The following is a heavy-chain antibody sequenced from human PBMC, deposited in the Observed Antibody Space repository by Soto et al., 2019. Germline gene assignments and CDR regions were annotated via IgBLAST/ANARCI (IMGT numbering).Heavy chain of an antibody. J-gene: IGHJ4*02. D-gene: IGHD3-22*01. Sequence: QVQLVQSGAEVKKPGSSVKVSCKASGGTFSSYAISWVRQAPGQGLEWMGGIIPIFGTANYAQKFQGRVTITADKSTSTAYMELSSLRSEYTAVYYCARVATYYYDSCGSLVDYWGQGTLVTVSS. CDR3: ARVATYYYDSCGSLVDY. CDR2: IIPIFGTA. V-gene: IGHV1-69*06. CDR1: GGTFSSYA.